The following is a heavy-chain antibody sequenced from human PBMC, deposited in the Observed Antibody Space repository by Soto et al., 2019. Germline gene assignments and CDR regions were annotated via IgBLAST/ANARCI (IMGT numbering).Heavy chain of an antibody. CDR2: IYYSGST. CDR3: ARRPIYGPQLAYYYYYMDV. J-gene: IGHJ6*03. V-gene: IGHV4-39*01. D-gene: IGHD6-13*01. Sequence: SETLSLTCTVSGGSISSSSYYWGWIRQPPGKGLEWIGSIYYSGSTYYNPSLKSRVTISVDTSKNQFSLKLSSVTAADTAVYYCARRPIYGPQLAYYYYYMDVWGKGTTVTVS. CDR1: GGSISSSSYY.